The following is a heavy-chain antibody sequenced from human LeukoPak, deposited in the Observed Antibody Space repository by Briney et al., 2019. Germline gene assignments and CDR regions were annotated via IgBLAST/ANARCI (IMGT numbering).Heavy chain of an antibody. J-gene: IGHJ3*02. CDR1: GGSVSTYY. CDR3: ARPADDGFDI. CDR2: IYSSGST. V-gene: IGHV4-4*07. Sequence: SETLSLTCTVSGGSVSTYYWSWIRQPAGKGLEWIGRIYSSGSTNYNPSLKSRVTMSVDTSKNQFSLKLSSVTAADTAVYYCARPADDGFDIWGQGTMVTVSA. D-gene: IGHD6-25*01.